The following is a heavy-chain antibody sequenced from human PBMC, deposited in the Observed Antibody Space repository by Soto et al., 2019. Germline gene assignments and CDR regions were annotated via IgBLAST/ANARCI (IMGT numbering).Heavy chain of an antibody. D-gene: IGHD3-10*01. CDR1: GFTFSSYS. Sequence: GGSLRLSCVASGFTFSSYSMNWVRQAPGKGLEWVSYISSSSSSRYYADSVKGRFTISRDNAKNSLYLQMNSLTAVDTAMYYCARVSENGGLLWFGELLGKSYYYGMDVWGQGTTVTVSS. J-gene: IGHJ6*02. CDR2: ISSSSSSR. V-gene: IGHV3-48*01. CDR3: ARVSENGGLLWFGELLGKSYYYGMDV.